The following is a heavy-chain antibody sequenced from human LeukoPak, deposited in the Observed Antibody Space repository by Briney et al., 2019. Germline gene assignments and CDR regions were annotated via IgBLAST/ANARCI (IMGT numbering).Heavy chain of an antibody. CDR3: ARGGGSGYSYG. V-gene: IGHV4-59*01. D-gene: IGHD5-18*01. Sequence: SETLSLTCTVSGGSISSYYWSWIRQPPGKGLEWIGYICYSGSTNYNPSLKSRVTISVDTSKNQFSLKPTSVTAADTAVYYCARGGGSGYSYGWGQGTLVTVSS. CDR2: ICYSGST. CDR1: GGSISSYY. J-gene: IGHJ4*02.